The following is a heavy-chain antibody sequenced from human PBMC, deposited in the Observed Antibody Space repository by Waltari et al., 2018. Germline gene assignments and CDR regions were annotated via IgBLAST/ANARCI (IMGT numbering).Heavy chain of an antibody. V-gene: IGHV4-4*02. CDR2: IYHIGST. CDR1: GGSISSSNW. Sequence: QVQLQESGPGLVKPSGTLSLTCAVSGGSISSSNWWSWVRQPPGRGLEWIGEIYHIGSTNYNPSLKSRVTISVDKSKNQFSLKLSSVTAADTAVYYCARFPPRPEYCSGGSCPVYWGQGTLVTVSS. J-gene: IGHJ4*02. CDR3: ARFPPRPEYCSGGSCPVY. D-gene: IGHD2-15*01.